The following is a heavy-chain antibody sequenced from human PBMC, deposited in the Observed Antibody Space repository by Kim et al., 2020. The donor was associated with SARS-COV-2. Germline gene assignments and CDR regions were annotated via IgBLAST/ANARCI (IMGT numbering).Heavy chain of an antibody. D-gene: IGHD6-13*01. CDR3: AKDSGIAAAGTPGY. V-gene: IGHV3-9*01. CDR1: GFTFDDYA. CDR2: ISWNSGSI. J-gene: IGHJ4*02. Sequence: GGSLRLSCAASGFTFDDYAMHWVRQAPGKGLEWVSGISWNSGSIGYADSVKGRFTISRDNAKNSLYLQMNSLRAEDTALYYCAKDSGIAAAGTPGYWGQGTLVTVSS.